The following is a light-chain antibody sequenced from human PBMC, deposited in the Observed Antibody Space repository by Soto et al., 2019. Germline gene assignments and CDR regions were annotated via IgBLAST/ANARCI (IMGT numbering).Light chain of an antibody. CDR2: EVS. Sequence: QSALTQPASVSGSPRQSITISCTGTSSDVGSYNYVSWYQQHPGKAPKLMIYEVSDRPSGISSRFSGSKSGNTASLTISGLQTEDEADYYCSSYTSSSTLFGTGTKATV. V-gene: IGLV2-14*01. CDR3: SSYTSSSTL. J-gene: IGLJ1*01. CDR1: SSDVGSYNY.